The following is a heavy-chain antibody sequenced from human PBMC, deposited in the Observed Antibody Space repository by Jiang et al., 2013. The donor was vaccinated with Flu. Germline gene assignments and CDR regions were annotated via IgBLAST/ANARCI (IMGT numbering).Heavy chain of an antibody. V-gene: IGHV4-59*12. D-gene: IGHD3-16*01. CDR1: GGSIKSFY. CDR3: ARARGRSTDLDS. Sequence: LVKPSETLSLTCVVSGGSIKSFYWNWIRQPPGKGLEWIGSIYYSENTNYNPSLKSRVTMSLDTAKNQFSLKVSSVTAADTAVYYCARARGRSTDLDSWGQGALVSVSS. J-gene: IGHJ4*02. CDR2: IYYSENT.